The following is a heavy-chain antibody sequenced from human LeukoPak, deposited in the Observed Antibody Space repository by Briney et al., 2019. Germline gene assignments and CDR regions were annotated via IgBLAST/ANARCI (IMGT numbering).Heavy chain of an antibody. J-gene: IGHJ4*02. CDR1: GGSISSSSYY. V-gene: IGHV4-39*07. Sequence: SETLSLTCTVSGGSISSSSYYWGWIRQPPGKGLEWIGSIYYSGSTYYNPSLKSRVTISVDTSKNQFSLKLSSVTAADTAVYYCARETLSTVTTGGDYWGQGTLVTVSS. D-gene: IGHD4-17*01. CDR2: IYYSGST. CDR3: ARETLSTVTTGGDY.